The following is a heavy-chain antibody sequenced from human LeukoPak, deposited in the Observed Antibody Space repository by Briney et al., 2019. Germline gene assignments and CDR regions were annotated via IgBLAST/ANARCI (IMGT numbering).Heavy chain of an antibody. J-gene: IGHJ4*02. CDR3: ASSGGALPAAISLPGV. CDR2: ISYDGSNK. Sequence: GGSLRLSCAASGFTFSSYAMHWVRQAPGKGLEWVAVISYDGSNKYYADSVKGRFTISRDNSKNTLYLQMNSLRAEDTAVYYCASSGGALPAAISLPGVWGQGTLVTVSS. V-gene: IGHV3-30-3*01. D-gene: IGHD2-2*02. CDR1: GFTFSSYA.